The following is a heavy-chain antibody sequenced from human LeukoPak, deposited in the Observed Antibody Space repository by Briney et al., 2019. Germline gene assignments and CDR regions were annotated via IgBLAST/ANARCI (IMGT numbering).Heavy chain of an antibody. D-gene: IGHD2/OR15-2a*01. CDR1: GGSFSGYY. J-gene: IGHJ4*02. CDR2: INHSGST. Sequence: SETLSLTCAVYGGSFSGYYWSWICQPPGKGLEWIGEINHSGSTNYNPSLKSRVTISVDTSKNQFSLKLSSVTAADTAVYYCARDSATAGLAWGQGTLVTVSS. V-gene: IGHV4-34*01. CDR3: ARDSATAGLA.